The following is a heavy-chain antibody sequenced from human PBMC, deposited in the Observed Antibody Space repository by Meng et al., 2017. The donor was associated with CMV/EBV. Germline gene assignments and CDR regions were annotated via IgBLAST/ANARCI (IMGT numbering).Heavy chain of an antibody. CDR2: IKQDGSEK. V-gene: IGHV3-7*01. J-gene: IGHJ6*02. Sequence: LSLTCAAPGFTFSSYWMSWVRQAPGKGLEWVANIKQDGSEKYYVDSVKGRFTISRDNAKNSLYLQMNSLRAEDTAVYYCARLYSVTYYYYYGMDVWGQGTTVTVSS. CDR1: GFTFSSYW. CDR3: ARLYSVTYYYYYGMDV. D-gene: IGHD4-23*01.